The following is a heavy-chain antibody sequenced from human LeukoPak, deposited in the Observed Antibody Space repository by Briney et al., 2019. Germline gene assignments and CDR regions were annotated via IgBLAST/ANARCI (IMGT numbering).Heavy chain of an antibody. CDR3: ARDPDSYGYGDY. V-gene: IGHV1-69*05. CDR1: GGTFSSYA. D-gene: IGHD5-18*01. J-gene: IGHJ4*02. CDR2: IIPIFGTA. Sequence: GASVKVSCKASGGTFSSYAISWVRQAPGQGFEGMGGIIPIFGTANYAQKFQGRVTITTDESTSTAYMELSSLRSEDTAVYYCARDPDSYGYGDYWGQGTLVTVSS.